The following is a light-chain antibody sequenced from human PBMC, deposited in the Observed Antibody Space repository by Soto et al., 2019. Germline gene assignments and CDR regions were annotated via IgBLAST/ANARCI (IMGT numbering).Light chain of an antibody. CDR3: QQYHRYST. CDR1: QSINAW. CDR2: AVS. J-gene: IGKJ1*01. V-gene: IGKV1-5*01. Sequence: DIQMTQSPSTLSASVGDRVTITCRASQSINAWLAWYQQKPGKAPKLLIYAVSTLDSGVPSRFSGRASGTEFTLTISSVESDDFANYYCQQYHRYSTFGQGTRVDIK.